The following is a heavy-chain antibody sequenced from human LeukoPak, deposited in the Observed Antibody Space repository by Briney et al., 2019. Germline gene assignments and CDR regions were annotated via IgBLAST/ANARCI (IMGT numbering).Heavy chain of an antibody. V-gene: IGHV3-21*01. CDR2: ISDDSNYI. CDR3: ANHLACGSTSCPPFDY. D-gene: IGHD2-2*01. Sequence: GGSLRLSCAASGFTFISYSMSWVRQAPGKGLEWVSSISDDSNYIYYADSVEGRFTISRDNAKNSLYLQMNSLRAEDTAVYYCANHLACGSTSCPPFDYWGQGTLVTVSS. CDR1: GFTFISYS. J-gene: IGHJ4*02.